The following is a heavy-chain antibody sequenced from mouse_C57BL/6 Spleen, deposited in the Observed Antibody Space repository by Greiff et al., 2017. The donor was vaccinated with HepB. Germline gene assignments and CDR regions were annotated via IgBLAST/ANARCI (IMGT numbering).Heavy chain of an antibody. J-gene: IGHJ2*01. Sequence: EVHLVESGGDLVKPGGSLKLSCAASGFTFSSYGMSWVRQTPDKRLEWVATISSGGSYTYYPDSVKGRFTISRDNAKNTLYLQMSSLKSEDTAMYYCAGRAMIKAYFDYWGQGTTLTVSS. CDR1: GFTFSSYG. CDR3: AGRAMIKAYFDY. D-gene: IGHD2-3*01. V-gene: IGHV5-6*01. CDR2: ISSGGSYT.